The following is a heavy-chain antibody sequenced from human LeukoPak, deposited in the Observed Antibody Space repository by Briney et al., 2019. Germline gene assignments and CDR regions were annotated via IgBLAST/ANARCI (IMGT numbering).Heavy chain of an antibody. Sequence: GGSPRLSCAASGFTFDDYAMHWVRHAPGKGLEWVSVIYSGGSTYYADSVKGRFTISRDNSKNTLYLQMNSLRAEDTAVYYCAGVYSSSWPFDYWGQGTLVSVSS. D-gene: IGHD6-13*01. CDR2: IYSGGST. CDR3: AGVYSSSWPFDY. V-gene: IGHV3-53*01. J-gene: IGHJ4*02. CDR1: GFTFDDYA.